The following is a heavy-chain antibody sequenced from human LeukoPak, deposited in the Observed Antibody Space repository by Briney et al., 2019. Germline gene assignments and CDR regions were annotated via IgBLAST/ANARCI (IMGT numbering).Heavy chain of an antibody. Sequence: GASVKVSCTASGYTFTSYGISWVRQAPGQGLEWMGWISTYNADTDYAQKFQGRVTMTRNTSISTAYMELSSLRSEDTAVYYCAREDGSGSEGMDVWGQGTTVTVSS. CDR3: AREDGSGSEGMDV. CDR2: ISTYNADT. D-gene: IGHD3-10*01. CDR1: GYTFTSYG. V-gene: IGHV1-8*01. J-gene: IGHJ6*02.